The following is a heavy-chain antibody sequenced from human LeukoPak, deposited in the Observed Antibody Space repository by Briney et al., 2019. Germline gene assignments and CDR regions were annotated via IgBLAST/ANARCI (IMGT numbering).Heavy chain of an antibody. J-gene: IGHJ4*02. CDR2: ISGSGGST. CDR1: GFTFSSYA. Sequence: PGGSLRLSCAASGFTFSSYAMSWVRQAPGKGLEWVSAISGSGGSTYYADSVKGRFTVSRDNSKNTLYLQMGSLRVDDTALYYCAIRDGNNDRDHWGQGILVTVSS. V-gene: IGHV3-23*01. CDR3: AIRDGNNDRDH. D-gene: IGHD1-1*01.